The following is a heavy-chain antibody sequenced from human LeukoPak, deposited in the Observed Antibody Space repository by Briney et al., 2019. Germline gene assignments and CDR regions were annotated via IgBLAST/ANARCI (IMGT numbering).Heavy chain of an antibody. CDR2: ISGSGDNT. J-gene: IGHJ4*02. V-gene: IGHV3-23*01. CDR3: AKERSTDRAWFGELLE. D-gene: IGHD3-10*01. CDR1: GFTFTISA. Sequence: GGSLRLSCETSGFTFTISAMSWVRQAPGKGLEWVSGISGSGDNTYYADSVKGRFTISRDNSKFTLYLQMNSLRAEDTALYYCAKERSTDRAWFGELLEWGQGNMVTVSS.